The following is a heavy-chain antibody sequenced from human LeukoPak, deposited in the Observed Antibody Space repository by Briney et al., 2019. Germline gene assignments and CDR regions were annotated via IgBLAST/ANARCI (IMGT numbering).Heavy chain of an antibody. Sequence: PGGSLRLSCAASGFAFSSYVMTWVRQAPGKGLEWVSGTSGSGGTIYDADSVKGRFTVSRDNSKSTLYLQLNSLRVEDTAVYYCAKVDGVRAAPGRGRVDSWGQGTLVTVSS. J-gene: IGHJ4*02. CDR3: AKVDGVRAAPGRGRVDS. D-gene: IGHD6-13*01. CDR1: GFAFSSYV. CDR2: TSGSGGTI. V-gene: IGHV3-23*01.